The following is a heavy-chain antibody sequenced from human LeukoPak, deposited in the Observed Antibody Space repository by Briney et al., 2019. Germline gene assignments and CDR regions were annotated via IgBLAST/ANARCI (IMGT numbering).Heavy chain of an antibody. Sequence: GGSLRLSFTVSGFAFSGYAMSWGRQVPGKGPEWVSSIGARGDVTYSADSVKGRFTISRDNSKRTLFLQMNSLRAEDTAVYYCAKVHYTASFPGSFPGRNYFDSWGQGSLVTVSS. CDR2: IGARGDVT. CDR3: AKVHYTASFPGSFPGRNYFDS. D-gene: IGHD1-26*01. CDR1: GFAFSGYA. V-gene: IGHV3-23*01. J-gene: IGHJ4*02.